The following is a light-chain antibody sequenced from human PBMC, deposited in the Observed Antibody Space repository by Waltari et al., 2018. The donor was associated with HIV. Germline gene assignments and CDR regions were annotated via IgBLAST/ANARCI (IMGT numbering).Light chain of an antibody. J-gene: IGKJ1*01. V-gene: IGKV3-20*01. CDR3: QQYGDSPA. CDR2: GAS. CDR1: QNVSANY. Sequence: DTVLTQSPGTLSLSPGERATLYCRASQNVSANYLAWYQQKPGQAPMLLISGASDRAAGIPERFSGSGSGTDFALTISKLEPEDFSVYYCQQYGDSPAFGQGTKVEIK.